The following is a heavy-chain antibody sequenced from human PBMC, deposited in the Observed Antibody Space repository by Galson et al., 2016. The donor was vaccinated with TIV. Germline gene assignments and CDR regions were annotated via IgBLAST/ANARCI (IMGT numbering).Heavy chain of an antibody. CDR1: GYIFNNYY. J-gene: IGHJ2*01. CDR3: ARVVRRFLEWSDSLYFDL. V-gene: IGHV1-2*02. CDR2: INPDSGAT. Sequence: SVKVSCKASGYIFNNYYMHWVRQAPGQGLEWMGWINPDSGATNYAQRFQGRVTMTGDTSISTAYMELSRLRSDDTAVYYCARVVRRFLEWSDSLYFDLWGRGTLVTVSS. D-gene: IGHD3-3*01.